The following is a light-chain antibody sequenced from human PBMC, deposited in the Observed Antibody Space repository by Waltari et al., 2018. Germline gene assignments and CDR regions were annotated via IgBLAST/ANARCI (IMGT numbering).Light chain of an antibody. CDR1: QSISSL. Sequence: DTVLTQSPVTLAFSPGETATLSCRSSQSISSLLAWSQQKPGQSPRLLIYDASHRATGIPARFSGTGSGTDFTLTIDHLEPDDFAVYYCQQRAHWPLTFGGGTKVEV. CDR3: QQRAHWPLT. J-gene: IGKJ4*01. V-gene: IGKV3-11*01. CDR2: DAS.